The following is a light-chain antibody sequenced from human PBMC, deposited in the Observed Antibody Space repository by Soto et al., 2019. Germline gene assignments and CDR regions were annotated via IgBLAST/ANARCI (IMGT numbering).Light chain of an antibody. CDR3: SSYTSSSTSSWV. CDR2: EVS. CDR1: SSDVGGYNY. V-gene: IGLV2-14*01. J-gene: IGLJ3*02. Sequence: QSALTQPASVSGSPGQSITISCTGTSSDVGGYNYVSWYQQHPGKAPKLMIYEVSNRPSGVSNRFSGSKSGNTASLTISGLQAEDEADYSCSSYTSSSTSSWVFGGGTKLT.